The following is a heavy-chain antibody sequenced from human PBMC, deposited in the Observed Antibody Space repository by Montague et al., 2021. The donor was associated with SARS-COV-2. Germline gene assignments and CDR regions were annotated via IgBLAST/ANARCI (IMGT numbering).Heavy chain of an antibody. Sequence: SLRLSCAASGFTFSTYNMNWVRQFPGKGLEWLSYISSGSGAMFYADAVKGRFTVSRDNAKNSLFLQMNSLRAEDTAVYYCARDQLIRGVPAFDMWGQGTMVTVSS. CDR2: ISSGSGAM. J-gene: IGHJ3*02. CDR3: ARDQLIRGVPAFDM. D-gene: IGHD3-10*01. CDR1: GFTFSTYN. V-gene: IGHV3-48*04.